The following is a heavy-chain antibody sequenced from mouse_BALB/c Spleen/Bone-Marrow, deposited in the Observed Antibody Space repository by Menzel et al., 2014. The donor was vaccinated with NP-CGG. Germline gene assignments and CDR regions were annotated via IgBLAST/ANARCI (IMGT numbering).Heavy chain of an antibody. CDR2: IVGSGTT. D-gene: IGHD2-14*01. CDR3: ARVVGHWTASTSVYRDLDL. J-gene: IGHJ1*01. CDR1: GFSLSNYA. Sequence: EESGGRLVTPGTPLTLTCTVSGFSLSNYAMSWVRQAPGKGLEWIGVIVGSGTTYYASWAEGRFTISRTSSTTVDLKMTSPTTEDTATYFCARVVGHWTASTSVYRDLDLWGQGTLVTVSS. V-gene: IGHV5-6-5*01.